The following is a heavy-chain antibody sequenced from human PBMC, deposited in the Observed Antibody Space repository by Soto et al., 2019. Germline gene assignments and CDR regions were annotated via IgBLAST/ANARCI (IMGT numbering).Heavy chain of an antibody. CDR1: GYIFVNYG. D-gene: IGHD3-16*01. CDR3: AMVDNYVTPTPQDV. Sequence: QVQLVQSGDEVRKPGSSVKVSCKASGYIFVNYGIAWVRQAPGQGLEWMGWITPYSGNTHYASKVQGRLTMXTXATXTTAYLDLGSLTSDDTAVYYCAMVDNYVTPTPQDVWGQGTTVTVSS. V-gene: IGHV1-18*01. CDR2: ITPYSGNT. J-gene: IGHJ6*02.